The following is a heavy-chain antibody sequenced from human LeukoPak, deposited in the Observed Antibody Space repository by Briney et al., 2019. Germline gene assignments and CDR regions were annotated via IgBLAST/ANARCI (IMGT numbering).Heavy chain of an antibody. CDR3: AREEGYYDILTGYYNGYFDI. Sequence: PGGSLRLSCAASGFIFSPYAMSWVRQAPGKGLGWVAGIAGGDDRFYADSVKGRFSISRDNSKNTVDLQMNSLRAEDTAVYYCAREEGYYDILTGYYNGYFDIWGQGTRVTVSS. CDR1: GFIFSPYA. V-gene: IGHV3-23*01. J-gene: IGHJ3*02. CDR2: IAGGDDR. D-gene: IGHD3-9*01.